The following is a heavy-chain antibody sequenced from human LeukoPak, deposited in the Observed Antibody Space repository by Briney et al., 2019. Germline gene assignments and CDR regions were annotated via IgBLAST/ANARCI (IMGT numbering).Heavy chain of an antibody. CDR3: ARSGIVGATLIDAFDI. CDR1: GGSISSYY. D-gene: IGHD1-26*01. J-gene: IGHJ3*02. Sequence: SETLSLTCTVSGGSISSYYWSWIRQPAGKGLEWIGRIYTSGSTNYNPSLKSRVTMSVDTSKNQFSLKLSSVTAADTAVYYCARSGIVGATLIDAFDIWGQGTMVTVSS. V-gene: IGHV4-4*07. CDR2: IYTSGST.